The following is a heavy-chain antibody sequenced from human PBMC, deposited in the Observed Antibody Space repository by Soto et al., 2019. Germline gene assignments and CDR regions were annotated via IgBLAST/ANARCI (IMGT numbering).Heavy chain of an antibody. CDR1: GFTVSSYG. CDR2: IWYDGSNK. V-gene: IGHV3-33*01. CDR3: ARDHPDSSGYYPYFDY. D-gene: IGHD3-22*01. Sequence: PGGSLRLSCAASGFTVSSYGMHWVRQAPGKGLEWVAVIWYDGSNKYYADSVKGRFTISRDNSKNTLYLQMNSLRAEDTAVYYCARDHPDSSGYYPYFDYWGQGTLVTVSS. J-gene: IGHJ4*02.